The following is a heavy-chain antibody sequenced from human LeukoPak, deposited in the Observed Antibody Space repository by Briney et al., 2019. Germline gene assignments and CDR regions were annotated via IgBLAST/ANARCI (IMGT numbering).Heavy chain of an antibody. CDR3: AKFYDILIGYIDY. V-gene: IGHV3-23*01. D-gene: IGHD3-9*01. CDR2: ISGGGGTTYYA. J-gene: IGHJ4*02. Sequence: GGSPRLSCAASGFTFSGYAMGWVRQSPGKGLEWVSAISGGGGTTYYAYYADSVKGRFTISRDNCKNTLYLLMNSLRAEDTAVYYCAKFYDILIGYIDYWGQGTLVTVSS. CDR1: GFTFSGYA.